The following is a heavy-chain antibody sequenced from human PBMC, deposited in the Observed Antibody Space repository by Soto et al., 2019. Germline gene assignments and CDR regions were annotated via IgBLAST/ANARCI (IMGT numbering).Heavy chain of an antibody. V-gene: IGHV1-2*04. D-gene: IGHD1-1*01. CDR1: GYTFTCYY. CDR2: INPNSGGT. CDR3: AKDRKARTWSPRKTMDTDY. J-gene: IGHJ4*02. Sequence: GASVKVSCKASGYTFTCYYMHWVRQAPGQGLEWMGWINPNSGGTNYAQKFQGWVTMTRDTSISTAYMELSRLRSDDTAVYYCAKDRKARTWSPRKTMDTDYWGQGTLVTGSS.